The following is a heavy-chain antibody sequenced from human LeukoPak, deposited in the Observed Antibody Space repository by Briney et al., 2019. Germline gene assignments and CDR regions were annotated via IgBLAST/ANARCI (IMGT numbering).Heavy chain of an antibody. Sequence: PSETLSLTCTVSGGSISSYYWSWIRQPAGKGLEWIGRIYTSGSTNYSPSLKSRVTMSVDASKNQFSLKLSSVTAADTAVYYCARDALYCSSTSCYRYWYFDLWGRGTLVTVSS. V-gene: IGHV4-4*07. D-gene: IGHD2-2*01. CDR3: ARDALYCSSTSCYRYWYFDL. CDR1: GGSISSYY. CDR2: IYTSGST. J-gene: IGHJ2*01.